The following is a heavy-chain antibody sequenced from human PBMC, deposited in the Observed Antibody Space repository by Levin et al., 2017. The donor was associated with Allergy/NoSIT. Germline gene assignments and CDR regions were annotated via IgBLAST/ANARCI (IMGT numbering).Heavy chain of an antibody. D-gene: IGHD3-22*01. J-gene: IGHJ5*02. V-gene: IGHV1-18*01. CDR2: ISVNSGDT. CDR1: GYAFSNYG. Sequence: ASVKVSCKASGYAFSNYGISWVRQAPGQGLEWMGWISVNSGDTNYAQKIQGRVTMTTDTSTTTASMELRSLTSDDTAVYYCATAHPHYESSGRWFDPWGQGTLVTVSS. CDR3: ATAHPHYESSGRWFDP.